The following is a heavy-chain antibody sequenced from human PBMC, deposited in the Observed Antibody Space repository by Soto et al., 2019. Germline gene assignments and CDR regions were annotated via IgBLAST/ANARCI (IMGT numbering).Heavy chain of an antibody. V-gene: IGHV3-15*07. J-gene: IGHJ4*02. CDR3: TTDYVPIDCGGDCDDY. CDR2: IKSKTDGGTT. CDR1: GLTFSNAW. Sequence: GGSLRLSCAACGLTFSNAWMNWVRQAPGKGLEWFGRIKSKTDGGTTDYAAPVKGRFTISRDDSKNTLYLQMNSLKTEDTAVYYCTTDYVPIDCGGDCDDYRGQGTLVTVSS. D-gene: IGHD2-21*02.